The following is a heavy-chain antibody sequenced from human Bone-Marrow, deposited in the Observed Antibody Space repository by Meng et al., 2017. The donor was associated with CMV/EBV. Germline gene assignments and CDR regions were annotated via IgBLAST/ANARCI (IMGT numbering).Heavy chain of an antibody. D-gene: IGHD3-16*01. CDR1: GYTFTSYY. CDR3: ARDILGEYFDP. CDR2: INPSTGST. J-gene: IGHJ5*02. Sequence: ASVKVSCKASGYTFTSYYMHWVRQAPGQGLEWMGIINPSTGSTSYAQKFQGRVTMTRDTSTSTVYMELSSLRSEDTAVYYCARDILGEYFDPWGQGTRVTVSS. V-gene: IGHV1-46*01.